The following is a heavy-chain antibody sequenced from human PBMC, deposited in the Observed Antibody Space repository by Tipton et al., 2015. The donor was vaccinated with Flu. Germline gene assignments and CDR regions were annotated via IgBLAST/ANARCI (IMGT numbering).Heavy chain of an antibody. CDR3: VRAMNV. J-gene: IGHJ6*04. CDR1: GFIFSGYW. V-gene: IGHV3-74*01. Sequence: SLRLSCAASGFIFSGYWMHWVRQAPGKGLVWVSRINPDGSSTTYADSVKGRFTNSRDNAKNSLYLQMNSLRAEDTAVYYCVRAMNVWGKGTTVTVSS. CDR2: INPDGSST.